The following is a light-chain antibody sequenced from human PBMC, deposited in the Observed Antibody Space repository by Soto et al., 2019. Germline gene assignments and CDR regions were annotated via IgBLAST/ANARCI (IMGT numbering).Light chain of an antibody. CDR1: SSDVGGYKY. CDR3: SSYTSGSTLV. CDR2: DVS. V-gene: IGLV2-14*01. Sequence: QSALTQPASVSGSPGQSITMSCTGTSSDVGGYKYVSWYQQHPGKAPKLMIYDVSNRPSGVSNRFSGSKSGNTASLTISGLQAEDEADYYCSSYTSGSTLVFGGGTQLTVL. J-gene: IGLJ2*01.